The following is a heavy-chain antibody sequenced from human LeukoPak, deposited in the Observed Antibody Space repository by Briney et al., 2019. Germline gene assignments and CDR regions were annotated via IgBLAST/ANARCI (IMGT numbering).Heavy chain of an antibody. CDR1: GFTVSNTY. CDR2: IYSGGGT. J-gene: IGHJ4*02. CDR3: ARDNYDSSGFT. Sequence: GGSLRISCAASGFTVSNTYMSWVRQAPGKGLEWVSIIYSGGGTRYADSVKGRFTISRDNSRNTLYLQMNSLRAEDTALYYCARDNYDSSGFTWGQGTLVTVSS. V-gene: IGHV3-53*01. D-gene: IGHD3-22*01.